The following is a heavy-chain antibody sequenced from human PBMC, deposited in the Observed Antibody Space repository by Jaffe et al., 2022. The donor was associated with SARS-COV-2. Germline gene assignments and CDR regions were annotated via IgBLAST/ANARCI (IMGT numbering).Heavy chain of an antibody. V-gene: IGHV3-23*01. J-gene: IGHJ1*01. CDR1: GFTFSSYA. CDR3: AKDMSGIAAAGNYFQH. D-gene: IGHD6-13*01. Sequence: EVQLLESGGGLVQPGGSLRLSCAASGFTFSSYAMSWVRQAPGKGLEWVSAISGSGGSTYYADSVKGRFTISRDNSKNTLYLQMNSLRAEDTAVYYCAKDMSGIAAAGNYFQHWGQGTLVTVSS. CDR2: ISGSGGST.